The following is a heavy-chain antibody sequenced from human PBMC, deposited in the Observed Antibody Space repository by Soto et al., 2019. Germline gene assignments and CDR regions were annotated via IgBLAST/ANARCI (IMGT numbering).Heavy chain of an antibody. CDR2: IYYSGST. Sequence: SETLSLTCTVSGGSISSYYWSWIRQPPGKGLEWIGYIYYSGSTNYNPSLKSRVTISVDTSKNQFSLKLSSVTAADTAVYYCARAGARPGGGSDYWGQGTLVTVSS. CDR3: ARAGARPGGGSDY. CDR1: GGSISSYY. V-gene: IGHV4-59*01. D-gene: IGHD1-26*01. J-gene: IGHJ4*02.